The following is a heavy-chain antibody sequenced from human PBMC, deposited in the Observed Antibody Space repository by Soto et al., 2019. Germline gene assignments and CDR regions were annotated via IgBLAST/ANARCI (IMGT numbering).Heavy chain of an antibody. CDR3: ARGRRYYYDNTGPFYFEP. CDR2: IYYNGIT. J-gene: IGHJ5*02. V-gene: IGHV4-59*01. D-gene: IGHD3-22*01. Sequence: SETLSLTCTVSGGSISNYYWSWIRQPPGNELEWIAYIYYNGITNYNPSLKSRVTISVDTSKNQFSLTLTSVTAADTAVYYCARGRRYYYDNTGPFYFEPWGQGTLVTVSA. CDR1: GGSISNYY.